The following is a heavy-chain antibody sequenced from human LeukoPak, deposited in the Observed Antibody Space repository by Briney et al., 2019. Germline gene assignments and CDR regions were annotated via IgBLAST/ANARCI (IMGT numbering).Heavy chain of an antibody. CDR2: ISSSGSTI. CDR1: GFTFSSYE. V-gene: IGHV3-48*03. J-gene: IGHJ3*02. D-gene: IGHD3-16*01. CDR3: AKDPRWGRQAFDI. Sequence: PGGSLRLSCAASGFTFSSYEMNWVRQAPGRGLEWVSYISSSGSTIYYADSVKGRFTISRDNSKNTLYLQMNSLRAEDTAVYYCAKDPRWGRQAFDIWGQGTMVTVSS.